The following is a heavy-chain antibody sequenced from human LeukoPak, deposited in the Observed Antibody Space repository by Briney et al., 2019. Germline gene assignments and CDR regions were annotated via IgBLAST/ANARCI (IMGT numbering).Heavy chain of an antibody. CDR2: IRFDGSNK. Sequence: GGSLRLSCATSRFTFTGYGMHWVRQAPGKGLEWVAFIRFDGSNKYYADSVEGRFTISRDNSKNTLYLQMNSLRPEDTAVYYCARDRAHNSWSDYWGQGTLVTVSS. CDR1: RFTFTGYG. V-gene: IGHV3-30*02. D-gene: IGHD6-13*01. J-gene: IGHJ4*02. CDR3: ARDRAHNSWSDY.